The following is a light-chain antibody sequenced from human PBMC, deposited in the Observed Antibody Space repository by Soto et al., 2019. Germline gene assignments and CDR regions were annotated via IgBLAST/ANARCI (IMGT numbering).Light chain of an antibody. Sequence: ETVMTQSPATLSVSPGERATLSCRASRSISSNLAWYQQKPGQAPRLLIFDSSNRATGIPARFSGSGYGTDFTLSISSLEPEDFAVYYCQQRLSWPITFGQGTRLEI. CDR2: DSS. V-gene: IGKV3-11*01. CDR3: QQRLSWPIT. CDR1: RSISSN. J-gene: IGKJ5*01.